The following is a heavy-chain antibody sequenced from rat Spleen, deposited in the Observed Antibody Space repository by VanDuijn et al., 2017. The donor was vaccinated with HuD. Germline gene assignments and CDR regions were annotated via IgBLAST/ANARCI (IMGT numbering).Heavy chain of an antibody. V-gene: IGHV5-27*01. CDR3: TTTWNFDY. Sequence: EVQLVESGGGLVQPGRSLKLSCAASGFTFGDYYMAWVRQAPKKGLEWVASISTSGGSTYYRDSVKGRFTISRDNPKSTLSLQMDSLRSEDTATYYCTTTWNFDYWGQGVMVTVSS. J-gene: IGHJ2*01. CDR1: GFTFGDYY. CDR2: ISTSGGST.